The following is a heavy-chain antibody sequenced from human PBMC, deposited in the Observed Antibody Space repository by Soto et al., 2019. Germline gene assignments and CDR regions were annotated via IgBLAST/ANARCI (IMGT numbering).Heavy chain of an antibody. J-gene: IGHJ6*02. Sequence: XGTLSLTCTVSGGSISSSSYYWGWIRQPPGKGLEWIGSIYYSGSTYYNPSLKSRVTISVDTSKNQFSLKLSSVTAADTAVYYCAVGTMVRGVIGGMDVWGQGTTVTVSS. D-gene: IGHD3-10*01. CDR1: GGSISSSSYY. CDR3: AVGTMVRGVIGGMDV. CDR2: IYYSGST. V-gene: IGHV4-39*01.